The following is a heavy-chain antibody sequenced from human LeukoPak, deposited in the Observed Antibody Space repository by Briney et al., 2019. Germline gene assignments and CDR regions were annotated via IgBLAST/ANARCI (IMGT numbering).Heavy chain of an antibody. CDR3: ARSSYGYNWFDP. D-gene: IGHD5-18*01. V-gene: IGHV4-59*08. J-gene: IGHJ5*02. CDR2: IYYSGSA. Sequence: PSETLSLTCTVSGGSFSNYYWNWIRQPPGEGLEWIGYIYYSGSANYNPSLKSRATISVDTSKNQFSLRLTSVTAADTAVYHCARSSYGYNWFDPWGQGTLVTVSS. CDR1: GGSFSNYY.